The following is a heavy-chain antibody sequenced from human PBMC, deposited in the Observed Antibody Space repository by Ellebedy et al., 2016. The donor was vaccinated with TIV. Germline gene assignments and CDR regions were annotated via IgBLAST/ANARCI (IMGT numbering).Heavy chain of an antibody. V-gene: IGHV3-30*03. J-gene: IGHJ2*01. CDR3: ARAGSSGWEAYFDL. Sequence: GESLKISCAASGFTFRSYGMHWVRQAPGRGLEWLAVISYDGSDKSYGDSVKGRFTISRDNSKNTLYLQMNSLRAEDTAVYYCARAGSSGWEAYFDLWGRGTLVTVSS. CDR1: GFTFRSYG. D-gene: IGHD6-19*01. CDR2: ISYDGSDK.